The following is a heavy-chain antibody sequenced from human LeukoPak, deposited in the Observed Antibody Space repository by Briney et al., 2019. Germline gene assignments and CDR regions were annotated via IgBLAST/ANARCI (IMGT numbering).Heavy chain of an antibody. CDR3: ARERRYYYYYMDV. J-gene: IGHJ6*03. Sequence: GGSLRLSCAASGFTFSSCSMNWVRQAPGKGLEWVSYISSSSSTIYYADSVKGRFTTSRDNAKNSLYLQMNSLRAEDAAVYYCARERRYYYYYMDVWGKGTTVTVSS. CDR2: ISSSSSTI. V-gene: IGHV3-48*01. CDR1: GFTFSSCS.